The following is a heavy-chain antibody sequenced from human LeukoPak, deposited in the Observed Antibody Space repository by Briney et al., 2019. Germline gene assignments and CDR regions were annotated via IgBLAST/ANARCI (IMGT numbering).Heavy chain of an antibody. CDR3: AKDSPDDSSGYYDY. CDR1: GYTFSSYG. V-gene: IGHV3-30*18. Sequence: GGSLRLSCAASGYTFSSYGMHWVRQAPGKGLEWVAVISYDGSNKYYADSVKGRFTISRDNSKNTLYLQMNSLRAEDTAVYYCAKDSPDDSSGYYDYWGQGTLVTVSS. CDR2: ISYDGSNK. D-gene: IGHD3-22*01. J-gene: IGHJ4*02.